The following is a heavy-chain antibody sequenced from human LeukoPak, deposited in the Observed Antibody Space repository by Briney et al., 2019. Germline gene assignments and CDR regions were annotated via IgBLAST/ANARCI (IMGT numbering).Heavy chain of an antibody. CDR1: GGYFSSYY. D-gene: IGHD1-14*01. J-gene: IGHJ5*02. V-gene: IGHV4-59*01. CDR2: INYSGST. CDR3: ARVPNAPKIEPNWFDP. Sequence: PSETLSLTCSVSGGYFSSYYWSWIRQPPGKGLEWIGIINYSGSTKYNPSLKSRVSISVDTSKNQFSLRLTSVTVADTAVYFCARVPNAPKIEPNWFDPWGQGTLVTVSS.